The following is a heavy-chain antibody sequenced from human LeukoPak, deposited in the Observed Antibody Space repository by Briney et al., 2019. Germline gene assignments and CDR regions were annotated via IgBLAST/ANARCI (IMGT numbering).Heavy chain of an antibody. D-gene: IGHD2-21*01. V-gene: IGHV3-48*01. Sequence: GGSLRLSCAASGFTFSSYSMNWVRQAPGKGLEWVSYISSSSSTIYYADSVKGRFTISRDNAMNSLYLQMNSLRAEDTAVYYCARGRAYCGGDCYDYWGQGTLVTVSS. CDR2: ISSSSSTI. CDR3: ARGRAYCGGDCYDY. CDR1: GFTFSSYS. J-gene: IGHJ4*02.